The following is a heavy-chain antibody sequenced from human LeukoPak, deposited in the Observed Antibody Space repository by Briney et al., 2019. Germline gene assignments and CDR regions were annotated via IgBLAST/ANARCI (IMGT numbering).Heavy chain of an antibody. Sequence: SQTLSLTCTVSGGSISSGDYYWSWIRQPPGKGLEWIGYIYYSGSTYYNPSLKSRVTISVDTSKNQFSLKLSSVTAVDTAVYYCARELSAGYSYGTGYFDYWGQGTLVTVSS. CDR2: IYYSGST. J-gene: IGHJ4*02. V-gene: IGHV4-30-4*01. CDR1: GGSISSGDYY. CDR3: ARELSAGYSYGTGYFDY. D-gene: IGHD5-18*01.